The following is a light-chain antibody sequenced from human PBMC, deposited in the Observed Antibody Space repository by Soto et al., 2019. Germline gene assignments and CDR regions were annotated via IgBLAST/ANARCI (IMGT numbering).Light chain of an antibody. CDR1: QGISDS. CDR2: DTS. J-gene: IGKJ4*02. V-gene: IGKV3-15*01. CDR3: QRYNNYPLT. Sequence: EIVMTQSPATLSASPGESATLSCRASQGISDSLAWYQHKPGQTPKLLIYDTSNMDTGVPARFSGSGSGTEFTLTINSLQSEDFAIYYCQRYNNYPLTFGGGTKVEIK.